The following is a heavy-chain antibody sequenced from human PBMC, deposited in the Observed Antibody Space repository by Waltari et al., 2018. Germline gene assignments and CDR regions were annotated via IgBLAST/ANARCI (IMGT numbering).Heavy chain of an antibody. Sequence: QVQLQESGPGLVKPSETLSLTCAVSGYSISSGYYWGWIRQPPGKGLEWIGSIYHSGSTYYNPSLKSRVTISADTSKNQFSLKLSSVTAADTAVYYCARTSTVTYRGYFDYWGQGTLVTVSS. CDR1: GYSISSGYY. D-gene: IGHD4-17*01. J-gene: IGHJ4*02. CDR2: IYHSGST. V-gene: IGHV4-38-2*01. CDR3: ARTSTVTYRGYFDY.